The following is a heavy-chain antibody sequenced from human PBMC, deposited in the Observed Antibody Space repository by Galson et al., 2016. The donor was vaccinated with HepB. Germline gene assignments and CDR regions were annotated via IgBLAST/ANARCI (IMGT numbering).Heavy chain of an antibody. D-gene: IGHD3-10*01. CDR3: AREQENGLGAVGFDK. J-gene: IGHJ5*02. Sequence: SLRLSCAASGFTFGSHGMHWVRQAPGKGLEWVATIWFDGNTQYYADSVKGRFTISRDNSKYTLSLQMNSLRDEDTAVYYCAREQENGLGAVGFDKWGQGTLVTVSS. CDR2: IWFDGNTQ. V-gene: IGHV3-33*01. CDR1: GFTFGSHG.